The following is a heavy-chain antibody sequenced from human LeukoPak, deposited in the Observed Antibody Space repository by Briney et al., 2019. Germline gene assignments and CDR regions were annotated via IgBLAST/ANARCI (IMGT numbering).Heavy chain of an antibody. CDR3: AGGIVATICDY. D-gene: IGHD5-12*01. J-gene: IGHJ4*02. Sequence: SETLSLTCTVSGGSLSSYYWSWIRQPPGKGLEWIGYIYYSGSTNYNPSLKSRVTISVDTSKNQFSLKLSSVTAADTAVYYCAGGIVATICDYWGQGTLVTVSS. CDR2: IYYSGST. CDR1: GGSLSSYY. V-gene: IGHV4-59*01.